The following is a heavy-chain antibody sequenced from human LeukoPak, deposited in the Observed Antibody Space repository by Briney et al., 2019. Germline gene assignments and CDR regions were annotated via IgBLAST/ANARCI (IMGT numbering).Heavy chain of an antibody. Sequence: PSETLSLTCTVSGGSISSYYWSWIRQPPGKGLEWIGYIYYSGSTNYNPSLKSRVTISVDTSKNQFSLKLSSVTAADTAVYYCARLLAGGYCSGGSCYYYGMDVWGQGTTVTVSS. J-gene: IGHJ6*02. D-gene: IGHD2-15*01. V-gene: IGHV4-59*08. CDR2: IYYSGST. CDR3: ARLLAGGYCSGGSCYYYGMDV. CDR1: GGSISSYY.